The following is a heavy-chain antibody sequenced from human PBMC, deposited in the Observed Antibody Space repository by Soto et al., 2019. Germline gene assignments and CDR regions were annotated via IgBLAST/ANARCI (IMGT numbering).Heavy chain of an antibody. CDR2: INPNSGGT. D-gene: IGHD3-22*01. CDR3: ARGTPEIQYYYDSSGSGFDY. CDR1: GYTFTRYY. J-gene: IGHJ4*02. Sequence: ASVKVSCKASGYTFTRYYMHWVRQAPGQGLEWMGWINPNSGGTNYAQKFQGRVTMTRDTSISTAYMELSRLRSDDTAVYYCARGTPEIQYYYDSSGSGFDYWGQGTLVTVSS. V-gene: IGHV1-2*02.